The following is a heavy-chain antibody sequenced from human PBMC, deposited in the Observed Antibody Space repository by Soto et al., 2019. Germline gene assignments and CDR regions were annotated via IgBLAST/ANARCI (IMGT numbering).Heavy chain of an antibody. Sequence: KESGPTLVKPTQTLTLTCTFSGFSLSTSGVGVGWIRQPPGKALEWLALIYWDDDKRYSPSLKSRLTITKDTTKNQLDLTMTNTDPVDTATYYCAHIQQLERIDIWGQGTMVTVSS. D-gene: IGHD6-13*01. CDR2: IYWDDDK. V-gene: IGHV2-5*02. J-gene: IGHJ3*02. CDR3: AHIQQLERIDI. CDR1: GFSLSTSGVG.